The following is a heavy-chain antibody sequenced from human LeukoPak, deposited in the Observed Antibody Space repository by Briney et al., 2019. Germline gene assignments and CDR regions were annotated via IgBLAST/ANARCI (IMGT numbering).Heavy chain of an antibody. CDR1: GYTFTGYY. D-gene: IGHD5-18*01. CDR3: ARMGWSDIAMVTLYYYYMDV. V-gene: IGHV1-2*02. Sequence: HWASVKVSCKASGYTFTGYYMHWVRQAPGQGLEWMGWINPNSGGTNYAQKFQGRVTMTRDTSISTAYMELSRLRSDDTAVYYCARMGWSDIAMVTLYYYYMDVWGKGTTVTVSS. J-gene: IGHJ6*03. CDR2: INPNSGGT.